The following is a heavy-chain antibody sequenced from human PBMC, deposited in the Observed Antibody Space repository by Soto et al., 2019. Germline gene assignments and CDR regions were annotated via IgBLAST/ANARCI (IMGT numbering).Heavy chain of an antibody. D-gene: IGHD2-15*01. CDR3: ARGDQGLVVAATGWVLYYYYYMDV. CDR1: GFTFSSYW. CDR2: INSDGSST. J-gene: IGHJ6*03. Sequence: EVQLVESGGGLVQPGGSLRLSCAASGFTFSSYWMHWVRQAPGKGLVWVSRINSDGSSTSYADSVKGRFTISRDNAKNTPYLQMNSLRAEDTAVYYCARGDQGLVVAATGWVLYYYYYMDVWGKGTTVTVSS. V-gene: IGHV3-74*01.